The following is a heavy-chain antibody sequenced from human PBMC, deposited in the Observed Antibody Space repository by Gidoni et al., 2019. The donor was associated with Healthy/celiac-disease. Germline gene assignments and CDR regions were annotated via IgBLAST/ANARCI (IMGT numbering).Heavy chain of an antibody. CDR3: AKERDYYDSSGYFDY. V-gene: IGHV3-30*18. J-gene: IGHJ4*02. CDR2: ISYDGSNK. CDR1: GFTFSSYG. Sequence: QVQLVEYGGGVVRPGRSLRLSWAASGFTFSSYGMHWVRQAPGKCLEWVAVISYDGSNKYYADAVKGRFTISRDNSKNTLYLQMNSLRAEDTAVYYCAKERDYYDSSGYFDYWGQGTLVTVSS. D-gene: IGHD3-22*01.